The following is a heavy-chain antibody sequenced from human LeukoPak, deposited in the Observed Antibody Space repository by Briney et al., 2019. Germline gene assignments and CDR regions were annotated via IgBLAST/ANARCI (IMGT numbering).Heavy chain of an antibody. CDR2: ISDSVSTI. V-gene: IGHV3-48*03. CDR3: ARESLLWFGVDAFDI. Sequence: GGSLRLSCAASGFTFSSYEMNWVRQAPGKGLEWVSYISDSVSTIYYADAVKGRFTISRDNAKNSLYLQMNSLRAEDTGVYYCARESLLWFGVDAFDIWGQGTMVTVSS. D-gene: IGHD3-10*01. CDR1: GFTFSSYE. J-gene: IGHJ3*02.